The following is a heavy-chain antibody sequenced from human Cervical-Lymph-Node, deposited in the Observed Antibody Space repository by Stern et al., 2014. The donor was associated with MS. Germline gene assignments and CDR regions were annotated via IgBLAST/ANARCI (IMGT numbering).Heavy chain of an antibody. CDR2: ISYDGSNK. CDR3: ATFGVAVDY. D-gene: IGHD3-10*01. V-gene: IGHV3-30-3*01. CDR1: GFTFSTYA. Sequence: VQLVESGGGVVQPGRSLRLSCAASGFTFSTYAIHWVRQAPGKGLEWVAVISYDGSNKFYADSVKGRFTISRDNSKNTLYLQMNGLRAEDTAVYYCATFGVAVDYWGQGTLVTVSS. J-gene: IGHJ4*02.